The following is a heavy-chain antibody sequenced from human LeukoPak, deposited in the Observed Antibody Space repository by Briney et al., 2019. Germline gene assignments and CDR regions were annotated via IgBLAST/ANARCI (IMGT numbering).Heavy chain of an antibody. Sequence: PSETLSLTCTVSGGSLSSYYWSWIRQPAGKGLEWIGRIYTSGSTNYNPSLKSRVTMSVDTSKNQFSLKLSSVTAADTAVYYCAREEGIGYCSSTSCYKGGSFDPWGQGTLVTVSS. CDR3: AREEGIGYCSSTSCYKGGSFDP. D-gene: IGHD2-2*02. V-gene: IGHV4-4*07. CDR1: GGSLSSYY. J-gene: IGHJ5*02. CDR2: IYTSGST.